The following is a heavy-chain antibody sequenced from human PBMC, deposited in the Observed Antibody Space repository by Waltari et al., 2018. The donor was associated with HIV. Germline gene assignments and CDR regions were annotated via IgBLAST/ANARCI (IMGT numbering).Heavy chain of an antibody. CDR3: GSGSRRGHSHGIDY. D-gene: IGHD5-18*01. V-gene: IGHV4-38-2*01. CDR1: GYSIRRDHY. CDR2: ASRSGST. J-gene: IGHJ4*02. Sequence: QVQLHESGPGMVKPSETLSLTCAVSGYSIRRDHYWGWIRQPPGKGLEWIGSASRSGSTYYSPSLKSRVTISLDTSKNQFSLKLNSVAAADTAVYYCGSGSRRGHSHGIDYWGQGTLVTVSS.